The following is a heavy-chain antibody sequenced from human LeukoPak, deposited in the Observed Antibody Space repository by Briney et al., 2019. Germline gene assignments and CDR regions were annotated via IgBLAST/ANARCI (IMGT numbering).Heavy chain of an antibody. V-gene: IGHV4-61*02. Sequence: PSQTLSLTCTVSGDSISSGSFHWSWVRQPAGKGLEWIGRIYTSGSTNYNPSLKSQVNISVDTSKNQFSLRLNSVTAADTAVYYCARDLWGYRSSSYYFDYWGQGTLVTVSS. CDR1: GDSISSGSFH. J-gene: IGHJ4*02. CDR3: ARDLWGYRSSSYYFDY. CDR2: IYTSGST. D-gene: IGHD6-6*01.